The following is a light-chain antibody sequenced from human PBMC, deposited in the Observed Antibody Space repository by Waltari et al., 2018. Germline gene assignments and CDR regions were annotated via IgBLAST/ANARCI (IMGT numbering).Light chain of an antibody. CDR3: VSWDDSLNGPA. J-gene: IGLJ2*01. Sequence: QSVLTQPPSASGTPGQTVTISSSGSPSNIGSNPVLWYQQLPGKAPKLLSYSNNERASGVPDRFSACKSGTSASLAISGLRSEDEADYYCVSWDDSLNGPAVGGGTKLTVL. V-gene: IGLV1-44*01. CDR2: SNN. CDR1: PSNIGSNP.